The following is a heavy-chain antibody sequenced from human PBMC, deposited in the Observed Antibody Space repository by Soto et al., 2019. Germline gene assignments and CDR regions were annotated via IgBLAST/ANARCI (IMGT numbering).Heavy chain of an antibody. CDR1: GFPFNSIW. J-gene: IGHJ5*02. V-gene: IGHV3-7*01. CDR3: ARIRFLVVVVGSTSGTSWWFDP. Sequence: PGGSLRLSCAASGFPFNSIWITCVRQAPGKGLEWVANINQDGSEKYYVDSVKGRFTISRDNAKNSLYLQMNTLRAEDTAIYYCARIRFLVVVVGSTSGTSWWFDPWGQGTLVTVSS. D-gene: IGHD2-15*01. CDR2: INQDGSEK.